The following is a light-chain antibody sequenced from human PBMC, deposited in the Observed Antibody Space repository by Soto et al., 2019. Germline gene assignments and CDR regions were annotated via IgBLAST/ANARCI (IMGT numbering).Light chain of an antibody. V-gene: IGKV3D-20*02. J-gene: IGKJ4*01. CDR1: QSVSNNY. Sequence: EIVLTQSPGTLSLSPGERATLSCRASQSVSNNYLAWYQQKPGQAPRLLIYGASNRATGIPDRFSGSGSGTDFTLTISRLEPEDFALYYCQQHINWPLTFGGGTKV. CDR2: GAS. CDR3: QQHINWPLT.